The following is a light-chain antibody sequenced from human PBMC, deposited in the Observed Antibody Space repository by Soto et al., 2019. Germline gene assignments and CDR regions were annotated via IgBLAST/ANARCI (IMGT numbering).Light chain of an antibody. V-gene: IGKV3-15*01. J-gene: IGKJ1*01. CDR1: QYVSTN. CDR3: QQYNDWPGGT. Sequence: EVVMTQSPDTLSASPGERATLSCRASQYVSTNLAWYQQRPGQAPRLLIYGASTRATGIPARFSGSGSGRDFELTISSLQSEDFAVYYCQQYNDWPGGTFGQGTKVEIK. CDR2: GAS.